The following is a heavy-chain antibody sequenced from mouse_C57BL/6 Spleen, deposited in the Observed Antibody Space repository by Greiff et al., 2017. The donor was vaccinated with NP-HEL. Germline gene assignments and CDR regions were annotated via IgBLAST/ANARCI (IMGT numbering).Heavy chain of an antibody. CDR3: ARLGDYDGFAY. V-gene: IGHV1-82*01. J-gene: IGHJ3*01. Sequence: QVHVKQSGPELVKPGASVKISCKASGYAFSSSWMNWVKQRPGKGLEWIGRIYPGDGDTNYNGKFKGKATLTADKSSSTAYMQLSSLTSEDSAVYFCARLGDYDGFAYWGQGTLVTVSA. CDR2: IYPGDGDT. D-gene: IGHD2-4*01. CDR1: GYAFSSSW.